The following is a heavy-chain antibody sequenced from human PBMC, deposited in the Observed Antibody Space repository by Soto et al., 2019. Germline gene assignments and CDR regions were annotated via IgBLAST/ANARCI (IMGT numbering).Heavy chain of an antibody. Sequence: SETLSLTCTVSGGSIRSYCWSWIRQPPGKGLEWIGYIYYSGSTNYNPSLKSRVTISVDTSKNQFSLKLSSVTAADTAVYYCAASCVGCGGFNYYGMDVWGQGTTVTVSS. V-gene: IGHV4-59*12. CDR1: GGSIRSYC. CDR3: AASCVGCGGFNYYGMDV. J-gene: IGHJ6*02. CDR2: IYYSGST. D-gene: IGHD2-21*01.